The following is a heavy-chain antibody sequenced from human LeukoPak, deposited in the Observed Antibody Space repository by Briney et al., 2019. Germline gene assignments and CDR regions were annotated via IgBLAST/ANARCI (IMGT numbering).Heavy chain of an antibody. J-gene: IGHJ2*01. V-gene: IGHV4-59*01. CDR1: GVSINTYS. Sequence: SETLSLTCTVSGVSINTYSWSWVRQPPGKGLEWIGYMSYTGSTSYNPSLRSRVTISVDRSKNQFSLKLTSVTAADTAVYFCATDGYFEVWGRGTLVTVSS. CDR3: ATDGYFEV. CDR2: MSYTGST.